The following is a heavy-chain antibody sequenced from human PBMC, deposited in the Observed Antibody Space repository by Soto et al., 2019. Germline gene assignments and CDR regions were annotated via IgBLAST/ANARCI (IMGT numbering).Heavy chain of an antibody. Sequence: GGSLRLSCAASGFTVSSNYMTWVRQAPGKGLEWVSVVYSAGSTYYTDSVKGRFTISRDNSKNTLYLQMNSLRAEDTAVYYCAGPLVTTSGAFDIWGQGTMVTVSS. CDR2: VYSAGST. V-gene: IGHV3-66*01. CDR1: GFTVSSNY. D-gene: IGHD4-17*01. CDR3: AGPLVTTSGAFDI. J-gene: IGHJ3*02.